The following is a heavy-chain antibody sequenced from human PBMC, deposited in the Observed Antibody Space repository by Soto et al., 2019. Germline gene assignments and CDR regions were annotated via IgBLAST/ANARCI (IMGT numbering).Heavy chain of an antibody. CDR2: IYYSGST. D-gene: IGHD2-15*01. CDR3: ARLVVVAATPHRFDP. J-gene: IGHJ5*02. CDR1: GGSISSYY. Sequence: PSETLSLTCTVSGGSISSYYWSWIRQPPGKGLEWIGYIYYSGSTNYNPSLKSRVTISVDTSKNQFSLKLSSVTAADTAVYYCARLVVVAATPHRFDPWGQGALVTVSS. V-gene: IGHV4-59*01.